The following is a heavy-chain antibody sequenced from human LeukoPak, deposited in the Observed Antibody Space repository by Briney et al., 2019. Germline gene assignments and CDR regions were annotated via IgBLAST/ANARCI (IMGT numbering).Heavy chain of an antibody. D-gene: IGHD2-15*01. J-gene: IGHJ5*02. V-gene: IGHV4-34*01. Sequence: PSETLSLTCAVYGGSFSGYYWSWIRQPPGKGLEWIGEINHSGSTNYNPSLKSRVTISVDKSKNQFSLKLRSVTAADTAVYYCAKGEVALNWFDPWGQGTLVTVSS. CDR2: INHSGST. CDR3: AKGEVALNWFDP. CDR1: GGSFSGYY.